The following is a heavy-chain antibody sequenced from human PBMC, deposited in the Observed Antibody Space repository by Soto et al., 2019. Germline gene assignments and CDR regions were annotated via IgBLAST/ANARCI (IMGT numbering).Heavy chain of an antibody. J-gene: IGHJ5*01. CDR2: IKQDGSEK. CDR3: ARVELVFGWFDS. V-gene: IGHV3-7*01. D-gene: IGHD1-26*01. CDR1: GFTFSSYW. Sequence: EVQLLESGGGLVQPGGSLRLSCAASGFTFSSYWMSWVRQAPGKGLEGVANIKQDGSEKYYVDSVKCRFTISRANVKNPLSVQMNSLTAEDTAVYYCARVELVFGWFDSRGQGTLVTVS.